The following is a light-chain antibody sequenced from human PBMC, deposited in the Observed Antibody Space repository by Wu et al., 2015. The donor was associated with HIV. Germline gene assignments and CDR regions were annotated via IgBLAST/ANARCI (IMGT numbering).Light chain of an antibody. CDR1: QGISKS. V-gene: IGKV1-NL1*01. CDR3: QQYYSTPLT. J-gene: IGKJ4*01. Sequence: DIQMTQSPSSLSASVGDGVTITCRASQGISKSLAWYQQKPGKAPKLLLYATSRLESGVPSRFSGSGSVMDYTLTISSLQPEDFVTYYCQQYYSTPLTFGGGTKVETK. CDR2: ATS.